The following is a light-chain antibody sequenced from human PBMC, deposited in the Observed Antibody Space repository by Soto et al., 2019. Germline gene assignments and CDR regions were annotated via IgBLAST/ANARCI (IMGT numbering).Light chain of an antibody. CDR1: QSVSSTY. CDR3: QQYAGSSET. V-gene: IGKV3-20*01. CDR2: GAS. J-gene: IGKJ1*01. Sequence: EIVLTQSPGTLSLSPGGRATLSCRASQSVSSTYLAWYQQKPGQAPRLLIYGASSRATGIPDRFSGSGSGTDFTLTISRLEPEDFAVYYCQQYAGSSETFGQGTKVDIK.